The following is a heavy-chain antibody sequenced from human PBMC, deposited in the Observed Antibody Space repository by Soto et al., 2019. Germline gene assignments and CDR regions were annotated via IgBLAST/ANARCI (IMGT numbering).Heavy chain of an antibody. CDR2: ISYDGSNK. V-gene: IGHV3-30*18. CDR3: AKGLFYYFDY. CDR1: GFTFSSYG. D-gene: IGHD2-21*01. J-gene: IGHJ4*02. Sequence: QVQLVESGGGVVQPGRSLRLSCAASGFTFSSYGMHWVRQAPGKGLEWVAVISYDGSNKYYADSVKGRFTISRDNSKNTLYLQMNSLRAEDTAVYYCAKGLFYYFDYWGQGTLVTVSS.